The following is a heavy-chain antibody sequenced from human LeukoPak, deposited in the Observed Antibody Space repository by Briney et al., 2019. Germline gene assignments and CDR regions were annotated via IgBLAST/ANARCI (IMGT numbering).Heavy chain of an antibody. CDR1: GFTFSSYW. Sequence: GGSLRLSCAASGFTFSSYWMSWVRQAPGKGLEWAANIKQDGSEKYYVDSVKGRFTISRDNAKNSLYLQMNSLRAEDTAVYYCARVEYSYGRRTYYYYMDVWGKGTTVTVSS. CDR3: ARVEYSYGRRTYYYYMDV. V-gene: IGHV3-7*01. J-gene: IGHJ6*03. D-gene: IGHD5-18*01. CDR2: IKQDGSEK.